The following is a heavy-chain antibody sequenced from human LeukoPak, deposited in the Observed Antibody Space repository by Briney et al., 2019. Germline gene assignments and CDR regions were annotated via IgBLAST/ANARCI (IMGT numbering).Heavy chain of an antibody. CDR2: IYYSGST. V-gene: IGHV4-59*01. Sequence: SETLSLTCTVSGGSISSYCWSWIRQPPGKGLEWIGYIYYSGSTNYNPSLKSRVTISVDTSKNQFSLKLSSVTAADTAVYYCAREVASAGLDYWGQGTLVTVSS. D-gene: IGHD5-12*01. CDR3: AREVASAGLDY. CDR1: GGSISSYC. J-gene: IGHJ4*02.